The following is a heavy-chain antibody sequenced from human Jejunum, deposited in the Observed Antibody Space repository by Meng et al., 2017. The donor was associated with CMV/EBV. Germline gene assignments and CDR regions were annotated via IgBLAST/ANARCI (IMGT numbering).Heavy chain of an antibody. CDR2: VDPEDGET. V-gene: IGHV1-69-2*01. Sequence: KVSGYTFTDYYIRWVQQAPGKGLEWMGLVDPEDGETIYAEKSQGRVTISADTSTDTIYMELSSLRSEDTAVYFCALGLYTTSWFFDLWGRGTLVTVSS. D-gene: IGHD1-14*01. CDR3: ALGLYTTSWFFDL. J-gene: IGHJ2*01. CDR1: GYTFTDYY.